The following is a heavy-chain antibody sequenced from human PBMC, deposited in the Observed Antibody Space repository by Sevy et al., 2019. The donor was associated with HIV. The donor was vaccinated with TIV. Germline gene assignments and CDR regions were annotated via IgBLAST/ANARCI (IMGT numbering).Heavy chain of an antibody. CDR2: ISSSSVTI. J-gene: IGHJ4*02. CDR1: GFTFSTYS. Sequence: GWSLRLSCAASGFTFSTYSMNWVRQAPGKGLEWVSYISSSSVTIYYTDSVKGRFTISRDNAKNSLYLQMNSLRDEDTAVYYCARVSDIVVGSFDYWGQGTLVTVSS. CDR3: ARVSDIVVGSFDY. D-gene: IGHD2-15*01. V-gene: IGHV3-48*02.